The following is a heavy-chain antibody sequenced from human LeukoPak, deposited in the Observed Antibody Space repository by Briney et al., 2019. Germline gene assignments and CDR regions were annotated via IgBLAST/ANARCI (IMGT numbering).Heavy chain of an antibody. J-gene: IGHJ4*02. CDR2: IYYSGST. CDR1: GSINNYY. Sequence: SETLSLTCTVSGSINNYYWSWIRQPPGKGLEWIGYIYYSGSTNYNPSLKSRVTISVDTSKNQFSLNLSSVTAADTAVYYCARDRGGSYSAIDYWGQGTLVTVSS. D-gene: IGHD2-15*01. V-gene: IGHV4-59*01. CDR3: ARDRGGSYSAIDY.